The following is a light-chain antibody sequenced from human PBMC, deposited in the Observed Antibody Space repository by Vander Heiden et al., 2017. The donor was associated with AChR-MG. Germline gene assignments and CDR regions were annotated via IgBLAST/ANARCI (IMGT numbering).Light chain of an antibody. CDR3: QHYNKWPWA. V-gene: IGKV3-15*01. CDR2: GAS. J-gene: IGKJ1*01. Sequence: EIVMTQSPATLSVSPGERATLSCRASQSVSSNLAWYQQKPGQVPRLLIHGASVRATGIPVRFSGSGSGTEFTLTISGLQSEDSAVYFCQHYNKWPWAFGQRTKVE. CDR1: QSVSSN.